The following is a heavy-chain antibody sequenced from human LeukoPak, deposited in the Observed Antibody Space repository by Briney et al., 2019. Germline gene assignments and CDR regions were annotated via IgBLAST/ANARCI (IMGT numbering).Heavy chain of an antibody. J-gene: IGHJ4*02. CDR3: ARVYYYGSRKFDY. Sequence: ASVKVSCKASGGTFSSYAISWVRQAPGQGLEWMGWISAYNGNTNYAQKLQGRVTMTTDTSTSTAYMELRSLRSDDTAVYYCARVYYYGSRKFDYWGQGTLVTVSS. D-gene: IGHD3-10*01. CDR2: ISAYNGNT. V-gene: IGHV1-18*01. CDR1: GGTFSSYA.